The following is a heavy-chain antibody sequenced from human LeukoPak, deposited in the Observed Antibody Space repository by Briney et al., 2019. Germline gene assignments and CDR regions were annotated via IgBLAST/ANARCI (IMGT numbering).Heavy chain of an antibody. V-gene: IGHV4-34*01. CDR2: INHSGST. CDR1: GGSFSGYY. Sequence: PSETLSLTCAVYGGSFSGYYWSWIRQPPGKGLEWIGKINHSGSTNYNPSLKSRVTISVDTSKNQFSLKLSSVTAADTAVYYCARGHAPGYYDSSGYFRYWGQGTLVTVSS. D-gene: IGHD3-22*01. J-gene: IGHJ4*02. CDR3: ARGHAPGYYDSSGYFRY.